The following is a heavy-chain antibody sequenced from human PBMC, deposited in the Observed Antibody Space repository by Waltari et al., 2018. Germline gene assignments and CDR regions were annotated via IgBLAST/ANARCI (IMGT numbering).Heavy chain of an antibody. D-gene: IGHD1-1*01. CDR2: IGGSGGTR. J-gene: IGHJ4*02. Sequence: EVQLLESGGGLVQPGGSLKLSCATSGFTFGIHYMSWVRQAPGKGLEWVSTIGGSGGTRYVDSVKGRFTISRDNSKNTLYLQMNSLRVEDTAVYYCADWNHVDYWGQGTLVTVSS. CDR1: GFTFGIHY. CDR3: ADWNHVDY. V-gene: IGHV3-23*01.